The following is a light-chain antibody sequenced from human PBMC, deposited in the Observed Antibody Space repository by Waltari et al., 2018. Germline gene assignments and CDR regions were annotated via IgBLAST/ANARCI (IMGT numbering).Light chain of an antibody. CDR2: VDNDGSR. J-gene: IGLJ3*02. CDR3: QTWDSGIWV. V-gene: IGLV4-69*01. CDR1: SGHNNYA. Sequence: QLVLTQSPSASASLGASVKLTCTLSSGHNNYAIAWHQQQPEEGPRFLMKVDNDGSRTKGDGLPDRFSGSTSGAERYLTISSLQSEDEADYYCQTWDSGIWVFGGGTKLTVL.